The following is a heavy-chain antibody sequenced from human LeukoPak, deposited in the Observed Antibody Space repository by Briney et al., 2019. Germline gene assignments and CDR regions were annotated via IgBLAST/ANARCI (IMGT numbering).Heavy chain of an antibody. Sequence: PGGSLRLSCAASGFTFSSYAMSWVRQAPGEGLEWVSAIRGSGGSTYYAVSVKGRFTISRDNSKNTLYLQMNSMIAEDTAVYYCAKGVSHNNLSPDYWGQGTLVTVSS. CDR2: IRGSGGST. CDR1: GFTFSSYA. CDR3: AKGVSHNNLSPDY. D-gene: IGHD1-14*01. J-gene: IGHJ4*02. V-gene: IGHV3-23*01.